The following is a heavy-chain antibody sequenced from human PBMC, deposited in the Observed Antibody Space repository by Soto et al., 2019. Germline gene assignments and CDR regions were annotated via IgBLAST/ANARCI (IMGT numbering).Heavy chain of an antibody. V-gene: IGHV3-30*18. CDR3: AKLTTTNRYYYYGMDV. CDR2: ISYDGSNK. CDR1: GFTFSSYG. Sequence: QVQLVESGGGVVQPGRSLRLSCAASGFTFSSYGMHWVRQAPGKGLEWVAVISYDGSNKYYADSVKGRFTISRDNSKNTLYLQMNSLRAQDTAVYYCAKLTTTNRYYYYGMDVWGQGTTVTVSS. D-gene: IGHD1-1*01. J-gene: IGHJ6*02.